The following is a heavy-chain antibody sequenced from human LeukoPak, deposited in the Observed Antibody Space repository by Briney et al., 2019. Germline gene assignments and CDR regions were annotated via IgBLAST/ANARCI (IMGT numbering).Heavy chain of an antibody. CDR2: TYTSGST. J-gene: IGHJ5*02. V-gene: IGHV4-4*07. Sequence: PSETLSLTCTVSGGSISSYYWSWIRQPAGKGLEWIGRTYTSGSTNYNPSLKGRVTMSVDTSKNQFSLKLSSVTAADTAVYYCARDYYGSGSYRFDPWGQGTLVTVSS. CDR3: ARDYYGSGSYRFDP. CDR1: GGSISSYY. D-gene: IGHD3-10*01.